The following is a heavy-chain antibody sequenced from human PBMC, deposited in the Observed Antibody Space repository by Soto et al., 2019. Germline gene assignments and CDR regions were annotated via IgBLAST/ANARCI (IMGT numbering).Heavy chain of an antibody. CDR2: IYYSGST. Sequence: PSETLSLTCTVSGGSISSGGYYWSWIRQHPGKGLEWIGYIYYSGSTYYNPPLKSRVTISVDTSKNQFSLKLSSVTAADTAVYYCARDRIQQDAFDIWGQGTMVTVSS. D-gene: IGHD5-18*01. CDR1: GGSISSGGYY. V-gene: IGHV4-31*03. CDR3: ARDRIQQDAFDI. J-gene: IGHJ3*02.